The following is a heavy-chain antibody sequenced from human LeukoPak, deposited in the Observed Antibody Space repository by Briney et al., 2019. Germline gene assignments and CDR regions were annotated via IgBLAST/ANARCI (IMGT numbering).Heavy chain of an antibody. CDR2: IYTSEST. Sequence: SETLSLTCTVSGGSISSGSYYWSWIRQSAGKGLEWIGHIYTSESTIYNPSLKSRVTISVDKSKNQFSLKLSSVTAADTAVYYCASSGAALVVPAATGAASGNNGHSYWYFDLWGRGTLVTVSS. CDR1: GGSISSGSYY. V-gene: IGHV4-61*09. J-gene: IGHJ2*01. CDR3: ASSGAALVVPAATGAASGNNGHSYWYFDL. D-gene: IGHD2-2*01.